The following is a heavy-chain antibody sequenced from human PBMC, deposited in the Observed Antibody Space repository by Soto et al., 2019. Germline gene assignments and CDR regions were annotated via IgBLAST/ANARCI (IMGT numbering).Heavy chain of an antibody. J-gene: IGHJ4*02. CDR2: ISYDGSNK. D-gene: IGHD3-10*01. CDR3: ARETPVITMVHFDY. CDR1: GFTFSSYA. Sequence: GGSLRLSCAASGFTFSSYAMHWVRQAPGKGLEWVAVISYDGSNKYYADSVKGRFTISRDNSKNTLYLQMNSLRAEDTAVYYCARETPVITMVHFDYWGQGTLVTVSS. V-gene: IGHV3-30-3*01.